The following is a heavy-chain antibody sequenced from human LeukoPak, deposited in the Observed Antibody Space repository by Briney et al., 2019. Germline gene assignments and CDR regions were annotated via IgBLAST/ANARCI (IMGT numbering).Heavy chain of an antibody. CDR3: ARVAPGPPWFDP. J-gene: IGHJ5*02. V-gene: IGHV4-31*01. D-gene: IGHD1-14*01. CDR2: IYYSGST. Sequence: PSQTLSLTCTVSGGSISSGGYYWSWIRQHPGEGLEWIGCIYYSGSTYYNPSLRSPVTISIDRSKNQFSLKLSSVTAADTAVYYCARVAPGPPWFDPWGQGTLVTVSS. CDR1: GGSISSGGYY.